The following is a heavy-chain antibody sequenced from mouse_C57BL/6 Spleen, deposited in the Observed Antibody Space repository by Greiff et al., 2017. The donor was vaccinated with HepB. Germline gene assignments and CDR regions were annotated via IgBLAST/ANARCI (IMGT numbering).Heavy chain of an antibody. D-gene: IGHD2-3*01. V-gene: IGHV1-82*01. CDR1: GYAFRSSW. CDR3: ARDDGYYRGYAMDY. J-gene: IGHJ4*01. CDR2: IYPGDGDT. Sequence: QVQLQQSGPELVKPGASVKISCKASGYAFRSSWMNWVKQRPGKGLEWIGRIYPGDGDTNYNGKFKGKATLTADKSSSTAYMQLSSLTSENSAVYFCARDDGYYRGYAMDYWGQGTSVTVSS.